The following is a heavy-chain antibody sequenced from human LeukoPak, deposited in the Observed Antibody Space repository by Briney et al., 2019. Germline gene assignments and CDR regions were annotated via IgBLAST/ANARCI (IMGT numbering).Heavy chain of an antibody. CDR3: ARDPGGSGSYHPYYFDY. J-gene: IGHJ4*02. V-gene: IGHV4-61*02. Sequence: SETLSLTCTVSGGSISSGSYYWSWIRQPAGKGLEWIGRIYTSGSTNYHPSLKSRVTISVDTSKNQFSLKLSSVTAADTAVYYCARDPGGSGSYHPYYFDYWGQGTLVTVSS. CDR2: IYTSGST. CDR1: GGSISSGSYY. D-gene: IGHD3-10*01.